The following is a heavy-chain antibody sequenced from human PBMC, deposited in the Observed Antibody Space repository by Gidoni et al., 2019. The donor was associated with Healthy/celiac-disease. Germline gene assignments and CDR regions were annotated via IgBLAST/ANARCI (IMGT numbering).Heavy chain of an antibody. CDR2: ISSSGSTI. CDR1: GFPFSRYE. J-gene: IGHJ3*02. V-gene: IGHV3-48*03. CDR3: ARNSLRSDAFDI. Sequence: EVQLVESGGGLVQPGGSLRLSCAASGFPFSRYEMNWVRQAPGKGLEWVSYISSSGSTIYYADSVKGRFTISRDNAKNSLYLQMNSLRAEDTAVYYCARNSLRSDAFDIWGQGTMVTVSS.